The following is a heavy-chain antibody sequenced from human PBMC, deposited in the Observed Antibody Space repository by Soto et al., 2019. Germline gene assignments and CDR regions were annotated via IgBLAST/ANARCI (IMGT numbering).Heavy chain of an antibody. Sequence: ASVKVSCKASGYTFTRYTMNWVRQAPGQRLEWMGWINPDNGNTKSSQKFQDRVIITRDTSASTAYMDLSSLRSEDTAVYYCARASEPESSSAILFDIWGHGALVIVSS. CDR3: ARASEPESSSAILFDI. D-gene: IGHD6-13*01. CDR2: INPDNGNT. CDR1: GYTFTRYT. J-gene: IGHJ4*01. V-gene: IGHV1-3*01.